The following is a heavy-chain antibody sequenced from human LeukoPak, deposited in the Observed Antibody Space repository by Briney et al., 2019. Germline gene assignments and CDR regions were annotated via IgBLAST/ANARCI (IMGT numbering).Heavy chain of an antibody. Sequence: PSGTLSLTCAVSGGSISSGIWWSWVRQPPGKGLEWIEEIYHSGSTNYNPSLRSRVTISVDKSKNQFSLKLSSVIAADTAVYYCASSPKMTVTTLSFDYWGQGTLVTVSS. CDR1: GGSISSGIW. J-gene: IGHJ4*02. CDR2: IYHSGST. V-gene: IGHV4-4*02. CDR3: ASSPKMTVTTLSFDY. D-gene: IGHD4-17*01.